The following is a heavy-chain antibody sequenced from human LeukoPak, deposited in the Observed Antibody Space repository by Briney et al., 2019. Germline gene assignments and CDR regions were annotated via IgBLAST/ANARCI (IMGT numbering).Heavy chain of an antibody. Sequence: GGSLRLSCAASGFTFSSYSMNWVRQAPGKGLEWVSSISSSSYVYYADSVKGRFTISRDNAKNSLYLQMNSLRAEDTAVYYCARDSGHLYDYETYSRQGTLVTVSS. D-gene: IGHD4-17*01. CDR2: ISSSSYV. J-gene: IGHJ4*02. CDR1: GFTFSSYS. V-gene: IGHV3-21*01. CDR3: ARDSGHLYDYETY.